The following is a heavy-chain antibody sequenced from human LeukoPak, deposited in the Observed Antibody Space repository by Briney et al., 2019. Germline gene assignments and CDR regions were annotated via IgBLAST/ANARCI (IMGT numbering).Heavy chain of an antibody. CDR2: IYYSGST. CDR3: ATYDSSGNFDY. V-gene: IGHV4-39*01. J-gene: IGHJ4*02. Sequence: SETLSLTCTVSGGSISSYYWGWIRQPPGKGLEWIGSIYYSGSTYYNPSLKSRVTISVDTSKNQFSLKLSSVTAADTAVYYCATYDSSGNFDYWGQGTLVTVSS. D-gene: IGHD3-22*01. CDR1: GGSISSYY.